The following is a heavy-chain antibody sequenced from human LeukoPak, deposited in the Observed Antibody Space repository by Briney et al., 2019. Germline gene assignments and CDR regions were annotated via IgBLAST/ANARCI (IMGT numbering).Heavy chain of an antibody. Sequence: GGSLRLSCAASGFTFSSHSMNWVRQAPGKGLEWVSSVSSSSSYIYYADSVKGRFTISRDNAKNSLYLQMNSLRAEDTAVYYCARDRTYGSGYPDAFDIWGQGTMVTVPS. J-gene: IGHJ3*02. D-gene: IGHD3-10*01. CDR1: GFTFSSHS. CDR2: VSSSSSYI. CDR3: ARDRTYGSGYPDAFDI. V-gene: IGHV3-21*01.